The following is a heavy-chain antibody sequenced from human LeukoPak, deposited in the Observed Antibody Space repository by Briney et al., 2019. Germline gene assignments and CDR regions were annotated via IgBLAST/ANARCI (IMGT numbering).Heavy chain of an antibody. J-gene: IGHJ3*02. CDR3: ARGEYCSGGSCYSAAFDI. CDR1: GFTFSSYW. D-gene: IGHD2-15*01. Sequence: GGTLRLSCAASGFTFSSYWMHWVRQAPGKGLVWVSRIYSDGSSTNYADSVRGRFTISRDNAKNTLYLQMNSLRAEDTAVYYCARGEYCSGGSCYSAAFDIWGQGTMVTVSS. CDR2: IYSDGSST. V-gene: IGHV3-74*01.